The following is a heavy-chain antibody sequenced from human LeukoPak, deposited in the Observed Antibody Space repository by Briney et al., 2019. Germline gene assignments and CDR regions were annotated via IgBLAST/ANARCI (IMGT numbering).Heavy chain of an antibody. CDR1: GFAFSNYA. V-gene: IGHV3-23*01. D-gene: IGHD5-18*01. CDR2: ISGSGDTT. Sequence: PGVFLRLSCAASGFAFSNYAMSWVRQAPGKGLEWVSSISGSGDTTYYADSVKGRFTIPRDNSKNTLYLQMNSLRAEDTAVYYCAKAKTQAMVLPGNYWGQGTLVTVSS. CDR3: AKAKTQAMVLPGNY. J-gene: IGHJ4*02.